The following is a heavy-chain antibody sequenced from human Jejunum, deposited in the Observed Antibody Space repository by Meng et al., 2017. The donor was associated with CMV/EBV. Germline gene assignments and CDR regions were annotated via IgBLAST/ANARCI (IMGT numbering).Heavy chain of an antibody. CDR1: FRGSG. D-gene: IGHD6-19*01. CDR3: ARDVLTRYSSGWYSMGNFDY. J-gene: IGHJ4*02. V-gene: IGHV1-18*01. CDR2: INPYNGNA. Sequence: FRGSGITWVRQAPGHGLEWMGWINPYNGNANYAQSFKGRVTLTTDTSTTTAYMDLRSLTSDDTAVYFCARDVLTRYSSGWYSMGNFDYWGQGTLVTVSS.